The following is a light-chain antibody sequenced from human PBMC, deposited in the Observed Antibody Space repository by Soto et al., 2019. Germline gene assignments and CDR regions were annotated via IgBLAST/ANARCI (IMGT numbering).Light chain of an antibody. Sequence: DIQITQSPSTLSASVGDRVTLTCRASQSISTWLAWYQQKPGKAPETLIFAASSLQYGVARKFSGTGFGTDFTLTITSLQTEDFATYYCQQYKTFPWTFGQGTKVDIK. J-gene: IGKJ1*01. CDR2: AAS. CDR3: QQYKTFPWT. V-gene: IGKV1-5*01. CDR1: QSISTW.